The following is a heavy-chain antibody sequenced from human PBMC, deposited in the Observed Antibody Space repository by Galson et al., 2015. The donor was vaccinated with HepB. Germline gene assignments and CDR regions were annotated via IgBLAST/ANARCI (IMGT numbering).Heavy chain of an antibody. CDR3: ARGGYSSSWYRFPFDY. D-gene: IGHD6-13*01. Sequence: SLRLSCAASGFTVSSNYMSWVRQAPGKGLEWVSVIYSGGSTYYADSVKGRFTISRDNSKNTLYLQMNSLRAEDTAVYYCARGGYSSSWYRFPFDYWGQGTLVTVSS. CDR2: IYSGGST. J-gene: IGHJ4*02. CDR1: GFTVSSNY. V-gene: IGHV3-66*01.